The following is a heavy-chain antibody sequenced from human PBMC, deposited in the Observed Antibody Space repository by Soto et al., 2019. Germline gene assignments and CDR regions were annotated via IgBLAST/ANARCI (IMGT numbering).Heavy chain of an antibody. CDR1: GFSFSSYW. Sequence: EVQLVESGGGLVQPGGSLRISCTVSGFSFSSYWMSWARQAPGKGLEWVASIKQDESEKYYVDSVKGRFTISRDNVDDSLFLQMNSLSADDTAVYFYVRDVAFDYVNWGQGTLVTVSS. CDR2: IKQDESEK. D-gene: IGHD3-16*01. J-gene: IGHJ4*02. V-gene: IGHV3-7*01. CDR3: VRDVAFDYVN.